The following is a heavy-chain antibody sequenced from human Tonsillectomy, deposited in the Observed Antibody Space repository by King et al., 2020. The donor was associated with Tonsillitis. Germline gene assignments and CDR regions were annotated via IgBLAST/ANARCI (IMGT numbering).Heavy chain of an antibody. CDR3: AKAYSSSWYPGSENWFDP. J-gene: IGHJ5*02. D-gene: IGHD6-13*01. Sequence: VQLVESGGGLVQPGGSLRLSCAASGFTFSSYAMSWVRQAPGKGLEWVSVIYSGGSSTYYADSVKGRFTISRDNSKTTLYLQMNSLRAEDTAVYYCAKAYSSSWYPGSENWFDPWGQGTLVTVSS. CDR1: GFTFSSYA. V-gene: IGHV3-23*03. CDR2: IYSGGSST.